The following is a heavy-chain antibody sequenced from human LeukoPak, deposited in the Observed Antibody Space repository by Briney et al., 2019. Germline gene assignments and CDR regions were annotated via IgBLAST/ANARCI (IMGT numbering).Heavy chain of an antibody. J-gene: IGHJ6*03. CDR1: GYTFTGYY. CDR3: ARDVAFYYTDV. Sequence: ASVKVSCKASGYTFTGYYMHWVRQAPGQGLEWMGWINPNSGGTSYAQKFQGRVTMTRDTSISTAYMELSRLRSDDTAVYYCARDVAFYYTDVWGKGTTVTISS. D-gene: IGHD3-3*02. V-gene: IGHV1-2*02. CDR2: INPNSGGT.